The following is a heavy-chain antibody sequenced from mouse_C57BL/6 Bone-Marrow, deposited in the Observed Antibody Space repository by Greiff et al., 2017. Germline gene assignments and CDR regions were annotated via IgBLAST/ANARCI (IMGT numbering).Heavy chain of an antibody. J-gene: IGHJ4*01. V-gene: IGHV1-26*01. CDR1: GYTFTDYY. CDR2: INPNNGGT. Sequence: VQLQQSGPELVKPGASVKISCKASGYTFTDYYMNWVKQSHGKSLEWIGDINPNNGGTSYKQKFKGKATLTVDKSSSTAYMELRSLTSEDSAVYYCARDDSNYAYAMDYWGQGTSVTVSS. D-gene: IGHD2-5*01. CDR3: ARDDSNYAYAMDY.